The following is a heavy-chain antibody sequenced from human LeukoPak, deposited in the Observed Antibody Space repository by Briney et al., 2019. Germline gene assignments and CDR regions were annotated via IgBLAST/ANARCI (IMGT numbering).Heavy chain of an antibody. CDR1: GFTFSSYA. CDR2: ISGSGDNT. D-gene: IGHD5-12*01. Sequence: QAGGSLRLSCAASGFTFSSYAMSWVRQAPGKGLEWVSGISGSGDNTYYADSVKGRFTISRDNSKNTLYLQMNNARVDDTAVYYCAKEVGYGSPYFDYWGQGTLVTVSS. J-gene: IGHJ4*02. V-gene: IGHV3-23*01. CDR3: AKEVGYGSPYFDY.